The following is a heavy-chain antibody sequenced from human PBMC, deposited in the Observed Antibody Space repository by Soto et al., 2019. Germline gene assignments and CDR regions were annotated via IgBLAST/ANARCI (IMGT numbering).Heavy chain of an antibody. Sequence: QVQLQESGPGLAKPSETLSLTCTVSGGSVSSGSYYWSWIRQPPGKGLEWIGYTYYSGSTNYNPSHKGRLTISVDTPNIQCTLKPISVTTADTTVYYCARDQLGSGLLSYYYQGLDVWVQGTTVTVSS. CDR3: ARDQLGSGLLSYYYQGLDV. CDR2: TYYSGST. D-gene: IGHD2-15*01. V-gene: IGHV4-61*01. CDR1: GGSVSSGSYY. J-gene: IGHJ6*02.